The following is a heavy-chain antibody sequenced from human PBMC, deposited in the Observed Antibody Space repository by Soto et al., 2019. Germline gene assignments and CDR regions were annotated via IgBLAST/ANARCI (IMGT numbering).Heavy chain of an antibody. J-gene: IGHJ4*02. V-gene: IGHV2-5*02. D-gene: IGHD6-13*01. CDR2: IYWDDDK. Sequence: SGPTLVKPTQTLTLTCTFSGFSLSTSGVGVGWIRQPPGKALEWLALIYWDDDKRYSPSLKSRLTITKDTSKNQVVLTMTNMDPVDTATYYCAHRRAEISSWSFDYWGQGTLVTVSS. CDR3: AHRRAEISSWSFDY. CDR1: GFSLSTSGVG.